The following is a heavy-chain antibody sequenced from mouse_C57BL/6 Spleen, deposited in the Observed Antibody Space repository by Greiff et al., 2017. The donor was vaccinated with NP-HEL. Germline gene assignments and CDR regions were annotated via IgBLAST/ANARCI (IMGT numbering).Heavy chain of an antibody. D-gene: IGHD2-5*01. CDR2: SDPNSGGT. CDR3: ARWGYSNCGYFDV. CDR1: GYTFTSYW. V-gene: IGHV1-72*01. J-gene: IGHJ1*03. Sequence: VELQQPGAELVKPGASVKLSCKASGYTFTSYWMHWVKKRPGRGLEWIGRSDPNSGGTKYNEKFKRKATLTVDKPSSTAYMQLSSMTSEYAAVYYCARWGYSNCGYFDVWGTGTTVTVSS.